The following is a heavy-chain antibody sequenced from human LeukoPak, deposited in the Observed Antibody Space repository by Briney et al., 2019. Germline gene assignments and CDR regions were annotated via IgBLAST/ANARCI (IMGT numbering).Heavy chain of an antibody. D-gene: IGHD2-21*01. J-gene: IGHJ4*02. Sequence: GGSQRLSCVVSGISLTIYGMTWARQAPGKGLEWVLFISERGGSINYADSVKGRFTISRDTSLNTLYLQMNNLRAEDTAVYFCAKRGVVIRGILVIGYHQEAYHYDFWGQGVLVTVSS. CDR3: AKRGVVIRGILVIGYHQEAYHYDF. CDR1: GISLTIYG. V-gene: IGHV3-23*01. CDR2: ISERGGSI.